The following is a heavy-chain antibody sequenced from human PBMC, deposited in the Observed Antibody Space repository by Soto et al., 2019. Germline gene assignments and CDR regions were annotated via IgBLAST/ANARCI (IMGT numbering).Heavy chain of an antibody. D-gene: IGHD5-18*01. Sequence: QITLKESGPTLVKPTQTLTLTCTFSGFSLSTSGVGVGWIRQPPGKALEWLALIYWDDDKRYSPSLKSRLTITKDTSTNQVVLTMTNMDPVDTATYYCAHSGYSYGRVGDYFDYWGQGTLVTVSS. CDR3: AHSGYSYGRVGDYFDY. CDR1: GFSLSTSGVG. J-gene: IGHJ4*02. CDR2: IYWDDDK. V-gene: IGHV2-5*02.